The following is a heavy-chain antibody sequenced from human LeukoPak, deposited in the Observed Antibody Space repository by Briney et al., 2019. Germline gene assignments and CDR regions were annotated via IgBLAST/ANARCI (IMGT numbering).Heavy chain of an antibody. Sequence: GGSLRLSCAVSGFTVSSNYMSWVRQAPGKGLEWVSVIYSGGSTYYADSVKGRFTISRDNSKNTLYLQMNSLRAEDTAVYYCARRWDVGYWGQGTLVTVSS. CDR2: IYSGGST. V-gene: IGHV3-66*02. D-gene: IGHD5-24*01. J-gene: IGHJ4*02. CDR3: ARRWDVGY. CDR1: GFTVSSNY.